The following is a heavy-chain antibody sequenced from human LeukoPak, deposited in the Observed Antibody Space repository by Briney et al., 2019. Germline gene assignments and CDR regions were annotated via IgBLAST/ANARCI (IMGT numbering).Heavy chain of an antibody. J-gene: IGHJ4*02. CDR1: GITLSNYG. V-gene: IGHV3-23*01. Sequence: SGGSLRLSCAVSGITLSNYGMSWVRQAPGKGLEWVAGIGASGGGTNYADSVKGRFTISRDNPKTPLYLHMNSLRAEDAAVYFCAKRGVVIRVILVGFHKEAYYFDSWGQGALVTVSS. CDR3: AKRGVVIRVILVGFHKEAYYFDS. D-gene: IGHD3-22*01. CDR2: IGASGGGT.